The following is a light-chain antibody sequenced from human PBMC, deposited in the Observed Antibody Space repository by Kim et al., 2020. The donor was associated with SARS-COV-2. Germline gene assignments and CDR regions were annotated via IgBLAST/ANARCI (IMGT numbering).Light chain of an antibody. CDR1: SRVIGGYHL. V-gene: IGLV2-14*04. J-gene: IGLJ3*02. CDR2: DVS. Sequence: SMPITCTGTSRVIGGYHLCSRYQQHPAKAPKLIIYDVSKRPAGISIPFSGSKSGNTASLTISGLQAEDEADYYCDSYTSSSTWVFGGGTQLTVL. CDR3: DSYTSSSTWV.